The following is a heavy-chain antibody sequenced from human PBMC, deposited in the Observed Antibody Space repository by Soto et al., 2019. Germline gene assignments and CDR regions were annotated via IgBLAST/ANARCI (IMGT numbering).Heavy chain of an antibody. J-gene: IGHJ6*01. D-gene: IGHD1-7*01. V-gene: IGHV3-66*01. Sequence: EVQLVESGGDLVQPGGSLRLSWAASGFAVSSNYMTWVRQAPGKGLEWVSVIHSGGDTHYADSVRGRFTISRDNSKNMLYLQMNSLRAEDTAVYYCARSSTGTTYGGMDVW. CDR3: ARSSTGTTYGGMDV. CDR1: GFAVSSNY. CDR2: IHSGGDT.